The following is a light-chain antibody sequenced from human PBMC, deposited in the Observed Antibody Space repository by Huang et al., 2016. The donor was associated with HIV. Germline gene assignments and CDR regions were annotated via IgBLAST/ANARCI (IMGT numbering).Light chain of an antibody. CDR1: QNIKRY. CDR3: QQSARTPRT. V-gene: IGKV1-39*01. Sequence: DIQITQSPSSLSASVGDTVIIPCRSSQNIKRYLNWYQQEPGKAPKLLSSAASNLQSGVPSTFSGSGSGTDFTLTINSLQPEDSATYYCQQSARTPRTFGQGTKLEI. CDR2: AAS. J-gene: IGKJ2*01.